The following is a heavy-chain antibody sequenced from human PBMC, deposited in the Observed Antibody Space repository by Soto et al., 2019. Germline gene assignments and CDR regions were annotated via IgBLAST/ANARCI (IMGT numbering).Heavy chain of an antibody. J-gene: IGHJ4*02. CDR2: IIPFHGVT. CDR1: GGTFSPYT. CDR3: TRDWETTVSTWSFGGF. D-gene: IGHD4-4*01. Sequence: QVQLVQSGAEVKKPGSSVKVSCKASGGTFSPYTINWVRQAPGQGLEWMGRIIPFHGVTNYAQKFQARATITADKSTSTAYMELSGLRFEDTAMYYCTRDWETTVSTWSFGGFWGRGTLVTVSS. V-gene: IGHV1-69*08.